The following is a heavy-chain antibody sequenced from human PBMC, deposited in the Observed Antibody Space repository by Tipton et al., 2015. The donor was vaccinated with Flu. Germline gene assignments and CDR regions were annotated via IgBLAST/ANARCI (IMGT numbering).Heavy chain of an antibody. D-gene: IGHD3-10*01. Sequence: SLRLSCIASGFTFLPHWMSWVRQTPGKGLEWVANMDPHGSEKYYVDSVKGRFTISRDNVKNSLYLQMNSLGAGDTARYYCVREIGGKGSYWGQGTLVTVSS. V-gene: IGHV3-7*01. CDR1: GFTFLPHW. J-gene: IGHJ4*02. CDR3: VREIGGKGSY. CDR2: MDPHGSEK.